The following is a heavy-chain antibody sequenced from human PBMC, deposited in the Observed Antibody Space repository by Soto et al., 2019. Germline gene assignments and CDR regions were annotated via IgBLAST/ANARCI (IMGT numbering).Heavy chain of an antibody. CDR1: GFTFSSYW. J-gene: IGHJ4*02. V-gene: IGHV3-7*04. CDR2: IKQAGGDK. D-gene: IGHD2-2*01. CDR3: AREIVVARGASYFDY. Sequence: EVQLVASGGNLVQPGGSLRFSCVASGFTFSSYWMTWVRQAPGKGLEWVGNIKQAGGDKNYVDSVKGRFTISRDNAKNSVYLQMNSLRAEDTAVYYCAREIVVARGASYFDYWGPGTLVTVSS.